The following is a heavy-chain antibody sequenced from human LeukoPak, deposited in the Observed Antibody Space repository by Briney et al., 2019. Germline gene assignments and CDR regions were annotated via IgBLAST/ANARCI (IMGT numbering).Heavy chain of an antibody. D-gene: IGHD1-26*01. J-gene: IGHJ6*02. CDR1: GGSISSYY. CDR3: ARGIAYSGSYYPYGMDV. V-gene: IGHV4-59*08. CDR2: IYYSGST. Sequence: SETLSLTCTVSGGSISSYYWSWIRQPPGKGLEWIGYIYYSGSTNYNPSLKSRVTISVDTSKNQFSLKLSSVTAADTAVYYCARGIAYSGSYYPYGMDVWGQGTTVTVSS.